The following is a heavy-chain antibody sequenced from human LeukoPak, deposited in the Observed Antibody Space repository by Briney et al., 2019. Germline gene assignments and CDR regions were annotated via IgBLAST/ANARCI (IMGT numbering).Heavy chain of an antibody. CDR1: GFTFSNFE. CDR3: AREASGYSYGLDAFDI. Sequence: HSGGSLRLSCAASGFTFSNFEMNWVRQAPGKGLEWVSYISSSGSTIHYADSVKGRFTISRDNAKNSLYLQMNSLRGEDTAVYYCAREASGYSYGLDAFDIWGQGTTVTVSS. CDR2: ISSSGSTI. D-gene: IGHD5-18*01. J-gene: IGHJ3*02. V-gene: IGHV3-48*03.